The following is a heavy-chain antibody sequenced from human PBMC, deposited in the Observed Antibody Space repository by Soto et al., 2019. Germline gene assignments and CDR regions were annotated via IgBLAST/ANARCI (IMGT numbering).Heavy chain of an antibody. Sequence: SETLSLTCAVSGDSISTSYWWNWVRQPPGKGLEWIGEIYHSGSTNYNPSLKSRVTISVDKSKNQFSLKVTSVTAADTALYYCARKDYGDYGWFDPWGQGTPVTVSS. J-gene: IGHJ5*02. CDR3: ARKDYGDYGWFDP. V-gene: IGHV4-4*02. D-gene: IGHD4-17*01. CDR2: IYHSGST. CDR1: GDSISTSYW.